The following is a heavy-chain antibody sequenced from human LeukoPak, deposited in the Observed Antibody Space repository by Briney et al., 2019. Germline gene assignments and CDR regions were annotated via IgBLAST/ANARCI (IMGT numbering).Heavy chain of an antibody. CDR1: GFTFSSYA. J-gene: IGHJ4*02. CDR3: AKDLYSNYGPADY. Sequence: GGSLRLSCAASGFTFSSYAMSWVRQAPGKGLEWASAISGSGGSTYYADSVGGRFTISRDNSKDTLFLQMNSLRDEDTAVYYCAKDLYSNYGPADYWGQGNLVTVSS. V-gene: IGHV3-23*01. D-gene: IGHD4-11*01. CDR2: ISGSGGST.